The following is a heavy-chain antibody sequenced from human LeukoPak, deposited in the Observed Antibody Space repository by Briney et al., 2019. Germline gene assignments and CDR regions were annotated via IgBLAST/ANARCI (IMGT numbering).Heavy chain of an antibody. D-gene: IGHD6-13*01. CDR3: ASSIAAAYPRFDY. Sequence: GGSLRLSCAASGFTFSSYSMNWVRQAPGKGLEWVSSISSSSSYIYYADSVKGRFTISRDNAKNSLYLQMNSLRAEDTAVYYCASSIAAAYPRFDYWGQGILVTVSS. J-gene: IGHJ4*02. CDR1: GFTFSSYS. CDR2: ISSSSSYI. V-gene: IGHV3-21*01.